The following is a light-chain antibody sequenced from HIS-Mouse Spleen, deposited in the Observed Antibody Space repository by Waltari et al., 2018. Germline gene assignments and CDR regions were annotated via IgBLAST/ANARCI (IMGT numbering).Light chain of an antibody. J-gene: IGKJ5*01. Sequence: DIQMTQSPSPLSASVGDRVTITCQASQDISNYLNWYQQKPGKAPKLLIYDASNLETGVPSRFSGSGSGTDFTFTISSLQPEDIATYYCQQYDNLPPVITFGQGTRLEIK. V-gene: IGKV1-33*01. CDR1: QDISNY. CDR3: QQYDNLPPVIT. CDR2: DAS.